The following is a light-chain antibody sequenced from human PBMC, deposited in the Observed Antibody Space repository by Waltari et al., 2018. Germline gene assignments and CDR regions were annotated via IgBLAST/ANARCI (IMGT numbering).Light chain of an antibody. V-gene: IGKV1-5*03. CDR3: QQYKSPPWT. J-gene: IGKJ1*01. Sequence: DIQMTQSPSTLSAPVGDRVTITCRASQSIRSWLAWYKQKPGKAPKLLISKASPLESGVPSRFSGSGSGTEFTLTISSLQPDDFATYHCQQYKSPPWTFGQGTKVEIK. CDR2: KAS. CDR1: QSIRSW.